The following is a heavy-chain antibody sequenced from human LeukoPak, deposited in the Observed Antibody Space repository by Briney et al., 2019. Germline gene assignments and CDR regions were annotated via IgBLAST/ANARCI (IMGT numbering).Heavy chain of an antibody. V-gene: IGHV5-51*01. Sequence: GESLKISCQGSGSTFTSYWIGWVRKLPGKGLEWMGIIYPGDSDTRYSPSFQGQVTFSADKSISTAYLQWSSLKASDTAMYYCARLALGGDSSGCGAFDIWGQGTMVTVSS. J-gene: IGHJ3*02. CDR2: IYPGDSDT. D-gene: IGHD3-22*01. CDR1: GSTFTSYW. CDR3: ARLALGGDSSGCGAFDI.